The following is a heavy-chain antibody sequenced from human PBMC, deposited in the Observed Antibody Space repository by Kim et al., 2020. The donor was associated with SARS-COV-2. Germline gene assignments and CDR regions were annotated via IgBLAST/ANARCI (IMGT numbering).Heavy chain of an antibody. J-gene: IGHJ4*02. D-gene: IGHD5-12*01. CDR2: INHSGST. V-gene: IGHV4-34*01. Sequence: SETLSLTCAVYGGSFSGYYWSWIRQPPGKGLEWIGEINHSGSTNYNPSLKSRVTISVDTSKNQFSLKLSSVTAADTAVYYCARGSIPRSGYDYFDYWGQGTLVTVSS. CDR3: ARGSIPRSGYDYFDY. CDR1: GGSFSGYY.